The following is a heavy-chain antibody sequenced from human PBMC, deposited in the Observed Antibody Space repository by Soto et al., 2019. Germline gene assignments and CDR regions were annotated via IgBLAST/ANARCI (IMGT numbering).Heavy chain of an antibody. D-gene: IGHD4-17*01. J-gene: IGHJ6*02. CDR3: ARAYGVDDYGMDV. V-gene: IGHV4-30-4*01. CDR1: GDSISSGGFC. Sequence: SETLSLTCTVSGDSISSGGFCWTWVRQSPGKGLEWIGNIYSSGTTSYNLSLRSRLLISVDTSKNEFSLKVSSVTAADTAVYYCARAYGVDDYGMDVWGLGTTVTVSS. CDR2: IYSSGTT.